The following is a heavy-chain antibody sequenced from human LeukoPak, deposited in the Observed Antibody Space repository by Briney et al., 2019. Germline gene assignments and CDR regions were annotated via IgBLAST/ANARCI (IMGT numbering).Heavy chain of an antibody. Sequence: SVKVSCTASGGTFISYAISWVRQAPGQGLEWMGGIIPILGIANYAPKFQGRVTITPDTSTSTAYMELSSLRSEGTAVYYCARESSVAPYYYGSRGYSDYWGQGTLVTVSS. CDR1: GGTFISYA. J-gene: IGHJ4*02. CDR2: IIPILGIA. V-gene: IGHV1-69*04. D-gene: IGHD3-22*01. CDR3: ARESSVAPYYYGSRGYSDY.